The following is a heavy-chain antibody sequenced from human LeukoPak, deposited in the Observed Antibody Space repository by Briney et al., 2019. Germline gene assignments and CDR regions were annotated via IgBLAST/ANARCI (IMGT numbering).Heavy chain of an antibody. CDR1: GFLFSGSA. CDR3: TRACNYYFDL. J-gene: IGHJ2*01. CDR2: IRTTSHNYAT. V-gene: IGHV3-73*01. Sequence: PGGSLKLSCAASGFLFSGSAMHWVRQTSGKGLEWVGHIRTTSHNYATAYAESMKGRFAISRDDSKNTAYLQMNSLKTEDTAFYYCTRACNYYFDLWGRGTLVTVSS. D-gene: IGHD1-7*01.